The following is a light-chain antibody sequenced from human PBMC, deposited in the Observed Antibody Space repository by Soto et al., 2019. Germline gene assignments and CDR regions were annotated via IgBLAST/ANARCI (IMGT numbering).Light chain of an antibody. J-gene: IGKJ4*01. V-gene: IGKV3-20*01. CDR3: QQHESSPLT. CDR2: RAS. CDR1: QSVSSSF. Sequence: EIVLTQSPDTLSLSPGERATLSCRASQSVSSSFLAWYHQKPGQAPRLLIYRASSRATGIPDRFTGSGSGTDFTLTLSRLEPEDFAVYYCQQHESSPLTFGGGTKVEIK.